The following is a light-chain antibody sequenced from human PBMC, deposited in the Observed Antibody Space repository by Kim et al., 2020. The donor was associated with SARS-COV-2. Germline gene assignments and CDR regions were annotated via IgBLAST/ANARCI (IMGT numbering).Light chain of an antibody. Sequence: GSPGERATLSCRASQSVSSNLAWYQQKPGQAPRLLIYGASTRATGIPARFSGSGSGTEFTLTISSLQSEDFAVYYCQQYNNWPLTFGGGTKVEIK. CDR3: QQYNNWPLT. V-gene: IGKV3-15*01. J-gene: IGKJ4*01. CDR1: QSVSSN. CDR2: GAS.